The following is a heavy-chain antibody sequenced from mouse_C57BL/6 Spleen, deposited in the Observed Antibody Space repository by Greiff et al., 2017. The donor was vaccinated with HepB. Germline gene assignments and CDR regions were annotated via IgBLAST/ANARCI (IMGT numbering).Heavy chain of an antibody. Sequence: VQLQQSGPELVKPGASVKISCKASGYTFTDYYMNWVKQSHGKSLEWIGDINPNNGGTSYNQKFKGKATLTVDKSSSTAYMELRSLTSEDSAVYYCARWPYYGSSYPAYWGQGTTLTVSS. CDR3: ARWPYYGSSYPAY. J-gene: IGHJ2*01. CDR2: INPNNGGT. CDR1: GYTFTDYY. D-gene: IGHD1-1*01. V-gene: IGHV1-26*01.